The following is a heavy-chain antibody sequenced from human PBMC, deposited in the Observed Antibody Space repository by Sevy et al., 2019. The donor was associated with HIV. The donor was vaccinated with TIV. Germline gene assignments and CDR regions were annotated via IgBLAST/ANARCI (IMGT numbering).Heavy chain of an antibody. J-gene: IGHJ4*02. CDR2: ISYDGSNK. D-gene: IGHD6-19*01. CDR3: ARVSSGC. V-gene: IGHV3-30-3*01. Sequence: GGSLRLSCAASGFTFSSYAMHWIRQAPGKGLEWVAVISYDGSNKYYADSVKGRFTISRDNSKNTLYLQMNSLRAEDTAVYYCARVSSGCWGQGTLVTVSS. CDR1: GFTFSSYA.